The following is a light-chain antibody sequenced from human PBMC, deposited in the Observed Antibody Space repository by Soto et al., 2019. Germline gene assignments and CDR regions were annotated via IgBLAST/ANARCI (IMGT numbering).Light chain of an antibody. Sequence: QTVVTQVPSFSVSPGGTVTLTCGLRSGTVSTTNYPSWYQQTPGQAPRTLIYSTNTRSSGVPDRFSGSILGNKAALTITGAQADDECDYYCVLYMGSGTWVFGGGTKLTVL. CDR1: SGTVSTTNY. J-gene: IGLJ3*02. CDR2: STN. V-gene: IGLV8-61*01. CDR3: VLYMGSGTWV.